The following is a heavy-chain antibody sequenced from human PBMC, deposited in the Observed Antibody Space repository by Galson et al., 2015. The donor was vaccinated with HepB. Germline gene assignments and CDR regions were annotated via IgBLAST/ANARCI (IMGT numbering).Heavy chain of an antibody. Sequence: SLRLSCAASGFTFSSYSMNWVRQAPGKGLEWVSSISSSSSYIYYADSVKGRFTISRDNAKNSLYLQMNSLRAEDTAVYYCAPHALRIQLPGMDVWGQGTTVTVSS. D-gene: IGHD5-18*01. CDR3: APHALRIQLPGMDV. V-gene: IGHV3-21*01. CDR1: GFTFSSYS. J-gene: IGHJ6*02. CDR2: ISSSSSYI.